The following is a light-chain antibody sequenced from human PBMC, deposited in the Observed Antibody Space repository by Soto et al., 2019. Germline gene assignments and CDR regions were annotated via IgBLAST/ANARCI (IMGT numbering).Light chain of an antibody. CDR1: QSISSY. CDR2: AAS. J-gene: IGKJ5*01. CDR3: QQSYSTPTIT. Sequence: DIQMTQSPSSLSASVGDRVSITCRASQSISSYLNWYQQKPGKAPNLMIYAASSMQSGVPSRFSGSGSGTDLTLTISSLQPEDFADYYCQQSYSTPTITFGQGTRLEIK. V-gene: IGKV1-39*01.